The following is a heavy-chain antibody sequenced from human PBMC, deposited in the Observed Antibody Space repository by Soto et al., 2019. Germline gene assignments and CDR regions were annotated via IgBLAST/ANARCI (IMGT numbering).Heavy chain of an antibody. CDR3: ARGTFPFYDFWSGPRFDAFDT. Sequence: QVQLQQSGPGLVKPSQTLSLTCAISGDSVSSNSAAWNWIRQSPSRGLAWLGRTYYRSKWYNDYAVSVKSRITINPDTSTNQFSLQLNSVTPEDTAVYYCARGTFPFYDFWSGPRFDAFDTWGQGTMVTVSS. CDR1: GDSVSSNSAA. D-gene: IGHD3-3*01. CDR2: TYYRSKWYN. V-gene: IGHV6-1*01. J-gene: IGHJ3*02.